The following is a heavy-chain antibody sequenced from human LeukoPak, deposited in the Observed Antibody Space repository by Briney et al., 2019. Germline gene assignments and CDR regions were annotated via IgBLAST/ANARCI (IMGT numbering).Heavy chain of an antibody. D-gene: IGHD1-26*01. CDR2: IEYSSSSI. V-gene: IGHV3-48*01. J-gene: IGHJ3*02. CDR1: GFTFSSYS. Sequence: PGGSLRLSCAASGFTFSSYSMNWVRQAPGKGLEWVSYIEYSSSSIYYADSVKGRFTISRDNAKNSLYLQMNSLRAEDTAVYYCARDREIVGALYAFDIWGQGTMVTVSS. CDR3: ARDREIVGALYAFDI.